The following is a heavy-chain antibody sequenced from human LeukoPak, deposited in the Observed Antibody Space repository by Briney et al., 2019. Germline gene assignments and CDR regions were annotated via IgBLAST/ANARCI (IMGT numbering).Heavy chain of an antibody. J-gene: IGHJ4*02. CDR3: ASGSCGGDCYRHFDY. CDR1: GYSISSGYY. D-gene: IGHD2-21*02. Sequence: SETLSLTCTVSGYSISSGYYWGWIRQPPGKGLEWIGSIYHSGSTYYNPSLKSRVTISVDTSKNQFSLKLSSVTAADTAVYYCASGSCGGDCYRHFDYWGQGTLVTVSS. V-gene: IGHV4-38-2*02. CDR2: IYHSGST.